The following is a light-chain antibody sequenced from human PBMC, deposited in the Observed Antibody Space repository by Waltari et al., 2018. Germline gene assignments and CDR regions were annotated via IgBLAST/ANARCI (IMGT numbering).Light chain of an antibody. Sequence: DIQMTQSPSSLSAPVGDTVTITCRASRGIGNYVNWYQQKAGKPTSVLIYGASSLQSGVPSRFNGRGSGTDFTLTISRLQPEDFATYYCQQTYDPPLTFGGGTKLEIK. J-gene: IGKJ4*01. CDR2: GAS. CDR1: RGIGNY. CDR3: QQTYDPPLT. V-gene: IGKV1-39*01.